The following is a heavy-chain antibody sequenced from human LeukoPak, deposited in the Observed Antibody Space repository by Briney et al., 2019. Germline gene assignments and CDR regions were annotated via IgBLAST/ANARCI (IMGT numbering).Heavy chain of an antibody. CDR1: GFSFSSYA. J-gene: IGHJ1*01. CDR3: AKDVLNYYDSSGYGYFQH. V-gene: IGHV3-23*01. D-gene: IGHD3-22*01. CDR2: ISGSGGST. Sequence: PGGSLRLSCAASGFSFSSYAMSWVRQAPGKGLEWVSAISGSGGSTYYADSVKGRFTISRDNSKNTLYLQMNSLRAEGTAVYYCAKDVLNYYDSSGYGYFQHWGQGTLVTVSS.